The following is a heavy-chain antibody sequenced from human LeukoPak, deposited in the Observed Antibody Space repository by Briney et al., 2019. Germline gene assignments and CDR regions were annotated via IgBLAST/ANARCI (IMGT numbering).Heavy chain of an antibody. D-gene: IGHD1-26*01. Sequence: GGSLRLSCAASGFTFSRYNMNWVRRAPGKGLEWVSSISSGSSYIFYADSVKGRFTISRDNAKNSLYLQMNSLRAEDTAVYYCARYSGTYRGYWGQGTLVTVSS. CDR1: GFTFSRYN. J-gene: IGHJ4*02. CDR3: ARYSGTYRGY. CDR2: ISSGSSYI. V-gene: IGHV3-21*01.